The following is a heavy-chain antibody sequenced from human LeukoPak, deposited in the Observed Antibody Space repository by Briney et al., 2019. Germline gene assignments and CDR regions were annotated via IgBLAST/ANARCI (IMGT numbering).Heavy chain of an antibody. CDR1: GGSISSSDYY. J-gene: IGHJ3*02. CDR2: ISYSGST. CDR3: ARVTWDSFEI. Sequence: PSETLSLTCTVSGGSISSSDYYWGWIRQPPGKGLEWIGSISYSGSTYYNPSLKSRVTISVDTSKNQFSLKLNSVTAADTAVYYCARVTWDSFEIWGQGTMVTVSS. V-gene: IGHV4-39*07.